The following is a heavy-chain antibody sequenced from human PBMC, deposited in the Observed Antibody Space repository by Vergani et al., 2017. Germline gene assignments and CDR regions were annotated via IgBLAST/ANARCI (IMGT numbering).Heavy chain of an antibody. CDR1: GGTFSSYA. Sequence: QVQLVQSGAEVKKPGPSVKVSCKASGGTFSSYAISWVRQAPGQGLEWMGGIIPIFGTANYAQKFQGRFTITADESTSTSYVELISLRSEDTAVYYYARGSYYGSGGYYAIGYWGQGTLVTVSA. J-gene: IGHJ4*02. CDR3: ARGSYYGSGGYYAIGY. V-gene: IGHV1-69*12. D-gene: IGHD3-22*01. CDR2: IIPIFGTA.